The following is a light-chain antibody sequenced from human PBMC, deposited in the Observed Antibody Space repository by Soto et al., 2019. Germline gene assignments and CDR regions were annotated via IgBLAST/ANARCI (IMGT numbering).Light chain of an antibody. CDR2: GAS. J-gene: IGKJ1*01. CDR3: HEYDNWPPEGT. Sequence: TVLTQSPGTLSVSPGERASLSSRASQSVSINLAWYQQKPGQAPRLLIYGASTRATGIPAGCSGSGSGTEFTLSINSLQSEDFAVYYCHEYDNWPPEGTCGQGTEVEV. V-gene: IGKV3-15*01. CDR1: QSVSIN.